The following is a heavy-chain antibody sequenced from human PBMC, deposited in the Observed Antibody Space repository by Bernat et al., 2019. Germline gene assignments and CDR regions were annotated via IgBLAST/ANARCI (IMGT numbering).Heavy chain of an antibody. CDR2: FYYSGST. CDR3: ARHSIGLAYCSGGSCYDY. V-gene: IGHV4-39*01. D-gene: IGHD2-15*01. J-gene: IGHJ4*02. CDR1: GGSISSSSYY. Sequence: QLQLQESGPGLVKPSETLSLTCTVSGGSISSSSYYWGWIRQPPGKGLEWIGSFYYSGSTYYNPSLKSRVTISVDTSKNQFSLKLSSVTAADTAVYYCARHSIGLAYCSGGSCYDYWGQGTLVTVSS.